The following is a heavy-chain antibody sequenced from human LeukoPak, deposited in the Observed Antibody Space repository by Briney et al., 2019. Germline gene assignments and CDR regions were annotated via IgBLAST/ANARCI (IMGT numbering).Heavy chain of an antibody. V-gene: IGHV1-69*13. CDR1: GGTFSSYA. CDR3: ARGRTVPQLRPYYFDY. J-gene: IGHJ4*02. CDR2: IIPIFGTA. D-gene: IGHD2-2*01. Sequence: ASVKVSCKASGGTFSSYAISWARQAPGQGLEWMGGIIPIFGTANYAQKFQGRVTIAADESTSTAYMELSSLRSEDTAVYYCARGRTVPQLRPYYFDYWGQGTLVTVSS.